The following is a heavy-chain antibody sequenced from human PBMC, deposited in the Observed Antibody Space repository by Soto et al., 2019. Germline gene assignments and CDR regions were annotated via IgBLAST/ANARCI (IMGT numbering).Heavy chain of an antibody. CDR2: MYSDATST. CDR3: VRDRGWSQYDY. D-gene: IGHD2-15*01. CDR1: GFTFSSSW. V-gene: IGHV3-74*03. J-gene: IGHJ4*02. Sequence: EVQLVESGGGLVQPGGSLRLSCATYGFTFSSSWMYWVRQAPGKGLVWVSRMYSDATSTKYADSVKGRFTISRDNTKNTLYLQMNSLRAEDTAVYYCVRDRGWSQYDYWGQGTLVTVSS.